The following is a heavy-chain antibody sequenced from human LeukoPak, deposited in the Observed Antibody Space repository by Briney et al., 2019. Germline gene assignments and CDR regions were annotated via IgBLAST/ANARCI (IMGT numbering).Heavy chain of an antibody. CDR1: GFTFNNYA. J-gene: IGHJ4*02. CDR3: AKGGGLPTKAYYFDY. CDR2: ISGSGGST. V-gene: IGHV3-23*01. D-gene: IGHD2-15*01. Sequence: PGGSLRLSCAASGFTFNNYAVNWVRQAPGKGLEWVSAISGSGGSTYYADSVKGRFIISRDNSKSTLYLQMNSLRAEDTAVYYCAKGGGLPTKAYYFDYWGQGTLVTVSS.